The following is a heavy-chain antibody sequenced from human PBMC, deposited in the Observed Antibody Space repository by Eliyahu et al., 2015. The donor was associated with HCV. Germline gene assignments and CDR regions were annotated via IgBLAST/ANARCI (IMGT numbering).Heavy chain of an antibody. Sequence: QVTLKESGPVLVKPTKTLTLTCSVSGFSLNNRLGVSWIRQPPGKALEWLAHIFANDAKSYSSSRKSRLTISQDTSNSQVVLTMTNMDPMDTATYYCARVSTELLLWNWWYYLDVWGKGTTVTVSS. CDR3: ARVSTELLLWNWWYYLDV. D-gene: IGHD2-15*01. CDR2: IFANDAK. J-gene: IGHJ6*03. CDR1: GFSLNNRLG. V-gene: IGHV2-26*01.